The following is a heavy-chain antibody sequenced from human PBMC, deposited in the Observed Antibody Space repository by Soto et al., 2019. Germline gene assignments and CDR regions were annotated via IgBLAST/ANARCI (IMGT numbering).Heavy chain of an antibody. CDR2: ISSSSSYI. J-gene: IGHJ4*02. V-gene: IGHV3-21*01. D-gene: IGHD6-13*01. Sequence: EVQLVESGGGLVKPGGSLRLSCAASGFTFSSYSMNWVRQAPGKGLEWVSSISSSSSYIYYADSVKGRFTISKDNAKNSLDPERNSLRAEDTAVYFCARPEGPKKQANALFYYWGQGTLVTVSS. CDR3: ARPEGPKKQANALFYY. CDR1: GFTFSSYS.